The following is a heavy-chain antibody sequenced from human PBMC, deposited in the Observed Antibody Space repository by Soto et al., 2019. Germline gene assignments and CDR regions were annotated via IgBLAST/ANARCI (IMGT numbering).Heavy chain of an antibody. V-gene: IGHV4-34*01. D-gene: IGHD2-21*01. CDR2: INHSGST. Sequence: QVQLQQWGAGLLKPSETLSLTCAVYGGSFSGYYWSWIRKPPGQGLEWIGEINHSGSTNYNPSLKRRVTISVDTSKNHSSLKLSSVTAADTAVYYCARGLRGIRGFYYMDGWGKGNTVTVSS. CDR3: ARGLRGIRGFYYMDG. CDR1: GGSFSGYY. J-gene: IGHJ6*03.